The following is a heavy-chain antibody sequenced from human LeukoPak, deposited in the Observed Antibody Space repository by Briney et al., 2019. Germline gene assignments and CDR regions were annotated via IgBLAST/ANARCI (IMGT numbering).Heavy chain of an antibody. CDR1: GGSFSGYY. Sequence: SETLSLTCAVYGGSFSGYYWSWIRQPPGKGLEWIGEINHSGSTNYNPSLKSRVTISVDTSKNQFSLKLSSVTAADTAVYYCARALGHSYYYGSGTQYYFDYWGQGTLVTVSS. V-gene: IGHV4-34*01. CDR2: INHSGST. J-gene: IGHJ4*02. D-gene: IGHD3-10*01. CDR3: ARALGHSYYYGSGTQYYFDY.